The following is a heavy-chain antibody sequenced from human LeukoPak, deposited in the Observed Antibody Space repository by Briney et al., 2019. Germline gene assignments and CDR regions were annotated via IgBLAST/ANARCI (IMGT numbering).Heavy chain of an antibody. CDR1: GFTFSSYA. Sequence: QSGGSLRLSCAASGFTFSSYAMSGVRQAPGKGLEWVSAISGSGGSTYYADSVKGRFTISRDNSKNTLYLQMNSLRAEDTAVYYCARDADSSSWSNYYYYYMDVWGKGTTVTVSS. V-gene: IGHV3-23*01. D-gene: IGHD6-13*01. CDR3: ARDADSSSWSNYYYYYMDV. J-gene: IGHJ6*03. CDR2: ISGSGGST.